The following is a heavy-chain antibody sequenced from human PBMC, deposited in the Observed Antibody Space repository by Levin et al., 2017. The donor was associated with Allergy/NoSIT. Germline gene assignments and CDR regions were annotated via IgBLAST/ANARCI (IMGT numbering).Heavy chain of an antibody. V-gene: IGHV3-30-3*01. J-gene: IGHJ4*02. CDR2: ISYDGSNK. CDR1: GFTFSGYA. D-gene: IGHD1-26*01. CDR3: AREGSTYGSFDY. Sequence: GGSLRLSCAASGFTFSGYAMHWVRQAPGKGLEWVAVISYDGSNKYYADSVKGRFTISRDNSKNTLYLQMNSLRAEDTAVYYCAREGSTYGSFDYWGQGTLVTVSS.